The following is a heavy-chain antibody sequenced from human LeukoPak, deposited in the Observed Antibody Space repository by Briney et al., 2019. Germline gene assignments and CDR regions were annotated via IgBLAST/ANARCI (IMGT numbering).Heavy chain of an antibody. J-gene: IGHJ5*02. Sequence: GGSLRLSCAASGFTFSSYSMNWVRQAPGKGLEWVSSISSSSSYIYYADSVKGRFTISRDNARKSLYLQMNSLRAEDTAVYYCASGIPAAGLNWFDPWGQGALVTVSS. CDR3: ASGIPAAGLNWFDP. CDR2: ISSSSSYI. D-gene: IGHD6-13*01. CDR1: GFTFSSYS. V-gene: IGHV3-21*01.